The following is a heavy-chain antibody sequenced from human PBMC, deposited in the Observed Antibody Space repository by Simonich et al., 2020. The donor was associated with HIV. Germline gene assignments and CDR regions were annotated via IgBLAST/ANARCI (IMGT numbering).Heavy chain of an antibody. CDR1: GGSFSGYY. J-gene: IGHJ4*02. Sequence: QVQLQQWGAGLLKPSETLSLTCAVYGGSFSGYYWSWLRQPPGKGLEWIGENNHSGRTNYNPSLKSRVTISVDTSKNQFSLKLSSVTAADTAVYYCARRHPTTVTTPYFDYWGQGTLVTVSS. CDR2: NNHSGRT. V-gene: IGHV4-34*01. CDR3: ARRHPTTVTTPYFDY. D-gene: IGHD4-17*01.